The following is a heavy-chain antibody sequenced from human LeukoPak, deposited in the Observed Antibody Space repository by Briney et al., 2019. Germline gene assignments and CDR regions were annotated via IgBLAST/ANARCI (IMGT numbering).Heavy chain of an antibody. J-gene: IGHJ4*02. Sequence: GGSLRLSCAASGFTFSSYWMTWVRQAPGKGLEWVANIKEDGSEKHYVDSVKGRFTISRDNAKNSLDLQMNSLRAEDTAVYYCAKDHRGSFDYWGQGTLVAVCS. V-gene: IGHV3-7*01. D-gene: IGHD1-26*01. CDR2: IKEDGSEK. CDR1: GFTFSSYW. CDR3: AKDHRGSFDY.